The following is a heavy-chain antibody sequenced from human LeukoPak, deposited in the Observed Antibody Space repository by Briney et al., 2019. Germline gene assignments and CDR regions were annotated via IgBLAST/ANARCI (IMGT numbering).Heavy chain of an antibody. D-gene: IGHD4-23*01. Sequence: GGSLRLSCAASGFTFSSYAMSWVRQAPGKGLEWVSAISGSGGSTYYADSVKGRFTISRDDSKNTLYLQMNSLRAEDTAVYYCAKRSDYGGNWNYFDYWGQGTPVTVSS. CDR2: ISGSGGST. CDR3: AKRSDYGGNWNYFDY. J-gene: IGHJ4*02. CDR1: GFTFSSYA. V-gene: IGHV3-23*01.